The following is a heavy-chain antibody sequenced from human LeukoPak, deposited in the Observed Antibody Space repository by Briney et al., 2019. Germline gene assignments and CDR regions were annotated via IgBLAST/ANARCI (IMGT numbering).Heavy chain of an antibody. Sequence: SETLSLTCIVSGGSLSSSSYYWGWLRQPPGRGLEWIGSIYYSGSTYYNPSLKSRVTISVDTSKNQFSLKLSSVTAADTAVYYCARARIAAAFGYWGQGTLVTVSS. CDR1: GGSLSSSSYY. V-gene: IGHV4-39*07. D-gene: IGHD6-13*01. J-gene: IGHJ4*02. CDR2: IYYSGST. CDR3: ARARIAAAFGY.